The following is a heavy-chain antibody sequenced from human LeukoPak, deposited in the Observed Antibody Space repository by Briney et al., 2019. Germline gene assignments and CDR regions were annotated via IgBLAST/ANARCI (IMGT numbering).Heavy chain of an antibody. CDR2: IKTDGSTT. V-gene: IGHV3-74*01. CDR1: GYTFSSYW. Sequence: ASVKVSCKASGYTFSSYWMHWVRQTPGKGLVWVSRIKTDGSTTSYADSVKGRFTISRDNAKNTLYLQMNSLRAEDTAVYYCARAVGSSWGNFDWWGQGTLVTVSS. D-gene: IGHD6-13*01. CDR3: ARAVGSSWGNFDW. J-gene: IGHJ4*02.